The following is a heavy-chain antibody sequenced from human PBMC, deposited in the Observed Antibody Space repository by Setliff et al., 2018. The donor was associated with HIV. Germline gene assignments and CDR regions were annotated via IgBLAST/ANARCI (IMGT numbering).Heavy chain of an antibody. Sequence: PSETLSLTCAVYGGSFNGYYWSWIRQPPGKGLEWIGEVNHSGSTNYNPSLKSRVTISVDTTKNQFSLKLSSVTAADTAVYYCARECCKTTVTAFDYWGQGTLVTVSS. V-gene: IGHV4-34*01. CDR2: VNHSGST. CDR3: ARECCKTTVTAFDY. D-gene: IGHD4-4*01. CDR1: GGSFNGYY. J-gene: IGHJ4*02.